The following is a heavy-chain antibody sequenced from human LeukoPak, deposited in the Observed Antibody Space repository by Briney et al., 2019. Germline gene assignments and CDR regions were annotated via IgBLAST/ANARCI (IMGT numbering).Heavy chain of an antibody. CDR1: GDSISNGVKY. V-gene: IGHV4-30-4*02. CDR3: ARVSGPQRLWFGELYNWFDP. Sequence: SETLSLTCTVSGDSISNGVKYWSWIRQHPGRGLEWIGYIYHSGRSYYNPSLKSRITMSVDTSKNQFSLKLSSVTAADTAVYYCARVSGPQRLWFGELYNWFDPWGQGTLVTVSS. J-gene: IGHJ5*02. D-gene: IGHD3-10*01. CDR2: IYHSGRS.